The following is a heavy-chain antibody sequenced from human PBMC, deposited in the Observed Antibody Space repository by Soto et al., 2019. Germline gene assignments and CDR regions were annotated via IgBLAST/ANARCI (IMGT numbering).Heavy chain of an antibody. CDR3: ASWENCSGGSCYFDAFDI. CDR1: GYTFTSYA. V-gene: IGHV1-3*01. D-gene: IGHD2-15*01. CDR2: INPGNGNT. Sequence: ASVKVSCKASGYTFTSYAMHWVRQAPGQRLEWMGWINPGNGNTNYAQKFQGRVTITRDTSTSTAYMELSSLRSEDTAVYYCASWENCSGGSCYFDAFDIWGQGTMVTVSS. J-gene: IGHJ3*02.